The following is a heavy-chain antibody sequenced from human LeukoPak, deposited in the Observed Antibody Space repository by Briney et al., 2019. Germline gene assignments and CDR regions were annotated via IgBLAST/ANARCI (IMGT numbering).Heavy chain of an antibody. Sequence: PGGSLRLSCAASGFTFSSYGMNWVRQAPGKGLEWAAVIWYDGSNKYYADSVKGRFTISSASSQNTVSLQLNSLRAEDTAVYYCARLGSGWSFDFWGQGTLVAVSS. J-gene: IGHJ4*02. V-gene: IGHV3-33*01. CDR3: ARLGSGWSFDF. D-gene: IGHD6-19*01. CDR1: GFTFSSYG. CDR2: IWYDGSNK.